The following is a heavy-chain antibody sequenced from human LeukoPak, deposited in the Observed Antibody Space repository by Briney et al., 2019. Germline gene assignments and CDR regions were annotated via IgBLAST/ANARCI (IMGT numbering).Heavy chain of an antibody. D-gene: IGHD1-26*01. J-gene: IGHJ4*01. V-gene: IGHV4-4*07. CDR3: ARASGSYYDGYFDY. CDR2: IYTSGST. Sequence: SETLSLTCTVSGGTISSYYWSWIRQAAGKGLKWIGRIYTSGSTNYNPSLKSRVTMSVDTSKNQFSLKLSSVTAADTAVYYCARASGSYYDGYFDYWGHGTLVTVSS. CDR1: GGTISSYY.